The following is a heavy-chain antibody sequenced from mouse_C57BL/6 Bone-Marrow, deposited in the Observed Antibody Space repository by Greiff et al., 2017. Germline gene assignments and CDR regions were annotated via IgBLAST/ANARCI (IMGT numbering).Heavy chain of an antibody. D-gene: IGHD1-1*01. J-gene: IGHJ3*01. Sequence: QVQLQQSGADLVKPGASVKLSCKASGYTFTEYTIHWVKQRSGQGLEWIGWFYPGSGSIKYNEKFKDKATLTADKSSSTVYMELSRLTSEDSAVYFCARHEEGYYYGSSGFAYWGQGTLVTVSA. CDR2: FYPGSGSI. V-gene: IGHV1-62-2*01. CDR1: GYTFTEYT. CDR3: ARHEEGYYYGSSGFAY.